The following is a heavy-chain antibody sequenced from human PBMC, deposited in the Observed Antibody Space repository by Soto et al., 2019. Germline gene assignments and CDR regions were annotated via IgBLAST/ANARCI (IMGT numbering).Heavy chain of an antibody. CDR2: IYYSGST. Sequence: QVQLQESGPGLVKPSETLSLTCTVSGGCISSYYWSWIRQPPGKGLEWIGYIYYSGSTNYNPSLKSRVTISVDTSKHQFSLKLSSVTATDTAVYYCARKMRAATISIYYYGMDVWGQGTTVTLSS. CDR3: ARKMRAATISIYYYGMDV. CDR1: GGCISSYY. J-gene: IGHJ6*02. D-gene: IGHD6-25*01. V-gene: IGHV4-59*01.